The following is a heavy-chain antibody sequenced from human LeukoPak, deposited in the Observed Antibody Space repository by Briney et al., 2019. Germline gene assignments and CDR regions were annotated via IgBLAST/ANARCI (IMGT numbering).Heavy chain of an antibody. J-gene: IGHJ4*02. Sequence: PSETLSLTCTVSGGSISSSSYYWGWLRQPPGKGLEWIGSIYYSGSTYYNPYLKSRITISVDTSKNQFSLKLSSVTAADTAVYYCAREDYGDYGAFDYWGQGTLVTVSS. D-gene: IGHD4-17*01. CDR2: IYYSGST. V-gene: IGHV4-39*07. CDR1: GGSISSSSYY. CDR3: AREDYGDYGAFDY.